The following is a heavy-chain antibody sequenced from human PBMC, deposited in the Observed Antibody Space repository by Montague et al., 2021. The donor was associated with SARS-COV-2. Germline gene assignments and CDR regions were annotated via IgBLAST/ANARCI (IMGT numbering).Heavy chain of an antibody. CDR1: GDSVSSKRAA. D-gene: IGHD6-19*01. CDR2: TCYRSKWYN. Sequence: CAISGDSVSSKRAARNWIRQTSSRGLQWLGGTCYRSKWYNEYAVSVNSRITINPDTSKNQFSLQVNSVTPEDTAVYYCAKGADRYYFYGVDVWGQGTTVTVSS. CDR3: AKGADRYYFYGVDV. V-gene: IGHV6-1*01. J-gene: IGHJ6*02.